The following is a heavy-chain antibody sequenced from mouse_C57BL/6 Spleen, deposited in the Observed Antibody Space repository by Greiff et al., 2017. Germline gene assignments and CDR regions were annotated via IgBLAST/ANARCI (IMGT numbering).Heavy chain of an antibody. D-gene: IGHD1-1*01. CDR1: GYSITSGYY. V-gene: IGHV3-6*01. Sequence: ESGPGLVKPSQSLSLTCSVTGYSITSGYYWNWIRQFPGNKLEWMGYISYDGSNNYNPSLKNRISITRDTSKNQFFLKLNSVTTEDTATYYCARDYYGRPLDYWGQGTTLTVSS. CDR3: ARDYYGRPLDY. J-gene: IGHJ2*01. CDR2: ISYDGSN.